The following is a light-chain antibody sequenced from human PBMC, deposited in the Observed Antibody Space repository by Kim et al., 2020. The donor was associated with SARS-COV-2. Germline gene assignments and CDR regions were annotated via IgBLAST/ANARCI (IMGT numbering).Light chain of an antibody. Sequence: RASINCQSSQTVLYSSNNKNYLAWYQQKPGHPPKLLIYWASTRESGVPDRFSGSGSGTDFTLTISSLQAEDVAVYYCQQYYSSPVTFGQGTKLEI. CDR1: QTVLYSSNNKNY. V-gene: IGKV4-1*01. CDR3: QQYYSSPVT. CDR2: WAS. J-gene: IGKJ2*01.